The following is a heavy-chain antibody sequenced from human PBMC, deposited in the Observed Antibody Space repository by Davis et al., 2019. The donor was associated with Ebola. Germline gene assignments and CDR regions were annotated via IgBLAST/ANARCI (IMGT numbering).Heavy chain of an antibody. CDR3: AKDDFPLASRPDCFDY. D-gene: IGHD6-6*01. CDR1: GFIFDKNA. J-gene: IGHJ4*02. Sequence: GGSLRLSCAASGFIFDKNAMTWVRQAPGKGLECVAGTSGSGGATYYADSVRGRFTISRDNSKNTLYLQMNSLKTEDTAVYYCAKDDFPLASRPDCFDYWGQGTLVTVSS. CDR2: TSGSGGAT. V-gene: IGHV3-23*01.